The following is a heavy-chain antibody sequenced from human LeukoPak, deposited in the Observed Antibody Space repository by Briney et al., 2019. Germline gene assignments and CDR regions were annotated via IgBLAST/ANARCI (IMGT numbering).Heavy chain of an antibody. CDR1: GFTFSDYY. CDR2: ISSSGSTI. J-gene: IGHJ4*02. Sequence: PGESLRLSCAASGFTFSDYYMSWIRQAPGKGLEWVSYISSSGSTIYYADSVKGRFTISRDNAKNSLYLQMNSLRAEDTAVYYCARVAIAARAQVIDYWGQGTLVTVSS. CDR3: ARVAIAARAQVIDY. V-gene: IGHV3-11*04. D-gene: IGHD6-6*01.